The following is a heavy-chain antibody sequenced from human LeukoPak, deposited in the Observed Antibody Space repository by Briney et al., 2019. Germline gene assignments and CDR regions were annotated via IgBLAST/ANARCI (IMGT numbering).Heavy chain of an antibody. Sequence: SETLSLTCTVYGGSISSGDYYWRWIRQPPGKGLEWIAYMYYSGSTYYNPSLKSRVTMSADTSKNQLSLKLNSVTAADTAVYYCARPYYYDSRIDPWGQGILVTVSS. J-gene: IGHJ5*02. CDR2: MYYSGST. CDR1: GGSISSGDYY. V-gene: IGHV4-30-4*01. D-gene: IGHD3-22*01. CDR3: ARPYYYDSRIDP.